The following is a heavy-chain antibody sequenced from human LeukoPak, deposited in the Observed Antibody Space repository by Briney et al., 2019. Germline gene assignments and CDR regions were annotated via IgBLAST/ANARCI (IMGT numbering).Heavy chain of an antibody. J-gene: IGHJ4*02. CDR1: GFTFSSYA. CDR3: AKCPGSANCYTGFDY. V-gene: IGHV3-23*01. Sequence: GGSLRLSCAASGFTFSSYAMSWVRQAPGKGLEWVSAISGSGGSTYYADSVKGRFTISRDNSKNTLYLQMNSLRAEDTAVYYCAKCPGSANCYTGFDYWGQGTLVTVSS. CDR2: ISGSGGST. D-gene: IGHD2-2*02.